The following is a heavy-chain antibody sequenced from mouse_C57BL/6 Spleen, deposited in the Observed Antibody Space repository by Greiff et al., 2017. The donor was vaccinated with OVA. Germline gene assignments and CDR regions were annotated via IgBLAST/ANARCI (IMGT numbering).Heavy chain of an antibody. D-gene: IGHD1-1*01. CDR1: GYAFSSYW. J-gene: IGHJ2*01. CDR3: ARPGSSSYFDY. CDR2: IYPGDGDT. Sequence: VKLMESGAELVKPGASVKISCKASGYAFSSYWMNWVKQRPGKGLEWIGQIYPGDGDTNYNGKFKGKATLTADKSSSTAYMQLSSLTSEDSAVYFCARPGSSSYFDYWGQGTTLTVSS. V-gene: IGHV1-80*01.